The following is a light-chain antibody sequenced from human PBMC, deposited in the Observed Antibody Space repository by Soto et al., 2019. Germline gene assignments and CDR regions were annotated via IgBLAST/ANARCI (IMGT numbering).Light chain of an antibody. J-gene: IGKJ1*01. CDR1: QSISRH. CDR2: AAS. Sequence: DIQMTQSPSSLSASVGDRVTITCRASQSISRHLNWYQQKPGKAPEFLIYAASSLQSGVPSRFSGSGSWTNFPLAISGLQPEYFAAYYCQQSCNSPPTFGQGTKVDIQ. CDR3: QQSCNSPPT. V-gene: IGKV1-39*01.